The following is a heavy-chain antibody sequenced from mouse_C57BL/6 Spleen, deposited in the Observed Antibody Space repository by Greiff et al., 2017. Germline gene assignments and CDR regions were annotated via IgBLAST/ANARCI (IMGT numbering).Heavy chain of an antibody. CDR1: GYAFSSYW. D-gene: IGHD1-1*01. CDR2: IYPGDGDT. V-gene: IGHV1-80*01. CDR3: ARGDGSSLAWFAY. Sequence: VQVVESGAELVKPGASVKISCKASGYAFSSYWMNWVKQRPGKGLEWIGQIYPGDGDTNYNGKFKGKATLTADKSSSTAYMQLSSLTSEDSAVYFCARGDGSSLAWFAYWGQGTLVTVSA. J-gene: IGHJ3*01.